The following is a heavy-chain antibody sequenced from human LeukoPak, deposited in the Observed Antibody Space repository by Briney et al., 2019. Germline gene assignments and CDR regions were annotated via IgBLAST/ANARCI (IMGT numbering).Heavy chain of an antibody. V-gene: IGHV4-30-2*01. J-gene: IGHJ6*03. Sequence: SETLSLTCTVSGDSISSGGYHWSWIRQPPGKGLEWIGYIYHSGSTYYNPSLKSRVSISVDRSKNQFSLKLSSVTVADTAVYYCSRERAYSYYMDVWGKGTTVTVSS. CDR1: GDSISSGGYH. CDR3: SRERAYSYYMDV. CDR2: IYHSGST.